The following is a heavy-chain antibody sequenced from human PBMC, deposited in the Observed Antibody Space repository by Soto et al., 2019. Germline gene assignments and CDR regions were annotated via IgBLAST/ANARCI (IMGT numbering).Heavy chain of an antibody. CDR1: GGSISSGGYY. CDR3: ARDLRYGDYESYGMDV. J-gene: IGHJ6*02. CDR2: IYYSGTT. D-gene: IGHD4-17*01. Sequence: QVQLQESGPGLVKPSQTLSLTCTVSGGSISSGGYYWSWIRQHPGKGLEWIGYIYYSGTTYYNPSLKSRVTISVDTSKNRFSLKLSSVTAADTAVYYCARDLRYGDYESYGMDVWGQGTTVTVSS. V-gene: IGHV4-31*03.